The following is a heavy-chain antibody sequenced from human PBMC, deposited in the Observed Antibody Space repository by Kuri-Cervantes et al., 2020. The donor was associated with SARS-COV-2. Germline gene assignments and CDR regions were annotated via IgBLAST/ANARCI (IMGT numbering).Heavy chain of an antibody. V-gene: IGHV4-39*01. Sequence: GSLRLSCTVSGGSISSNYYYWGWIRQPPGKGLEWIGSIYYSGSTYYNPSLKSRVTISVDTSKNQFSLKLSSVTAADTAVYYCARQSSLELELSGDYYHYHMDVWGQGTTVTGSS. CDR1: GGSISSNYYY. D-gene: IGHD1-7*01. CDR2: IYYSGST. J-gene: IGHJ6*02. CDR3: ARQSSLELELSGDYYHYHMDV.